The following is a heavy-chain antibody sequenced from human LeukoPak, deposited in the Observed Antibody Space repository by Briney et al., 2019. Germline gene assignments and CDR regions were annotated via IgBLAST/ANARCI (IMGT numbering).Heavy chain of an antibody. CDR1: GGSISSYY. J-gene: IGHJ5*02. D-gene: IGHD3-3*01. Sequence: PSETLSLTCTVSGGSISSYYWSWIRQPAGKGLEWIGRIYTSGSTNYNPSLKSRVTMSVDTSKNQFSLKLSSVTAADTAVYYCARDAPLPYYDFWSGYYNWFDPWGQGILVTVSS. V-gene: IGHV4-4*07. CDR2: IYTSGST. CDR3: ARDAPLPYYDFWSGYYNWFDP.